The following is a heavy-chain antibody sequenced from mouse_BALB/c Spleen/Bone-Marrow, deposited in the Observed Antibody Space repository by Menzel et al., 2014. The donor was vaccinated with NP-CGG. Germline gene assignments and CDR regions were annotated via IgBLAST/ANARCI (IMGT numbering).Heavy chain of an antibody. Sequence: EVQLQQSGAELVKPGASVKLSCTASGFNIKDTYMHWVKQRPEQGLEWIGRIDPANGNTKYDPKFQSKATITADTSSNTAYLQLSSLTSEDTAVYYCAPYYYGSSSFAYWGQGTLVTVSA. CDR1: GFNIKDTY. J-gene: IGHJ3*01. CDR3: APYYYGSSSFAY. V-gene: IGHV14-3*02. CDR2: IDPANGNT. D-gene: IGHD1-1*01.